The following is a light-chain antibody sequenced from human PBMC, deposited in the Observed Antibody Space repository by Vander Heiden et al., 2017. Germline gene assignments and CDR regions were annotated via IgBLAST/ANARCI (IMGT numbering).Light chain of an antibody. V-gene: IGLV2-23*01. CDR1: SSDGGSYNL. CDR3: CSYAGTGTYV. J-gene: IGLJ1*01. CDR2: EGS. Sequence: QSALTQPASVSGSPGQSITISCTGTSSDGGSYNLVSWYQQHPGKVPKLIIYEGSKRASGVSNRFSGSKSGNTASLTISGLPAEDEADYYCCSYAGTGTYVFGTGTKVTVL.